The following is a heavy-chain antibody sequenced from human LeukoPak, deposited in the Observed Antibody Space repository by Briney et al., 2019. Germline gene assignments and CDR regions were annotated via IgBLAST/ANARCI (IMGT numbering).Heavy chain of an antibody. CDR3: ARDPKYCSGGSCYPEY. CDR1: GFTFDDYA. V-gene: IGHV3-9*01. Sequence: HPGGSLRLSCAASGFTFDDYAMHWVRQVPGKGLEWVSGISWNSGSIGYADSVKGRFTISRDNAKNSLYLQMNSLRAEDTAVYYCARDPKYCSGGSCYPEYWGQGTLVTVSS. J-gene: IGHJ4*02. D-gene: IGHD2-15*01. CDR2: ISWNSGSI.